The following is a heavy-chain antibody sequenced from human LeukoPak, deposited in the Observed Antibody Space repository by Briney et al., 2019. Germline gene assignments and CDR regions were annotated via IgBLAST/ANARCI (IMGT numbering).Heavy chain of an antibody. CDR3: ARDSHDYYFDY. D-gene: IGHD3-3*01. J-gene: IGHJ4*02. CDR2: MNPNSGNT. CDR1: GYTFTSYD. V-gene: IGHV1-8*01. Sequence: ASVKVSCKASGYTFTSYDINWVRQATGQGLEWMGWMNPNSGNTGYAQKFQGRVTITADESTSTAYMELSRLRSDDTAVYYCARDSHDYYFDYWGQGTLVTVSS.